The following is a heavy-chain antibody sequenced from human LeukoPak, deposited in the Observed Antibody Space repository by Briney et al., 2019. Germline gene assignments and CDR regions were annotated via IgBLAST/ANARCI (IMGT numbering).Heavy chain of an antibody. J-gene: IGHJ5*02. V-gene: IGHV4-59*11. Sequence: SETLSLTCTVSGGSISSHYWSWIRQPPGKGLAWIGYMFYGGSTTYNSSLKSRVTISVDSSKNQFPLKLRSVTAADTAVYYCARRTTTAAYNWFDPWGQGTLVTVSS. CDR3: ARRTTTAAYNWFDP. D-gene: IGHD4-11*01. CDR1: GGSISSHY. CDR2: MFYGGST.